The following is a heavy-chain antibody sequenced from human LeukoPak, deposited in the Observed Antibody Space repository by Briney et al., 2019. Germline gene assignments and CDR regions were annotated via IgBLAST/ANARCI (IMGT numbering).Heavy chain of an antibody. CDR3: ARNYDFWSGSYTGYYGMDV. V-gene: IGHV1-46*01. CDR2: INPSGGST. J-gene: IGHJ6*02. CDR1: GYTFTRFY. D-gene: IGHD3-3*01. Sequence: ASVTVSCKASGYTFTRFYIHWVRQAPGQGLEWMGIINPSGGSTTYTQKFQGRLTMTRDTSTSTVYMEVNSLRSEDTAVYYCARNYDFWSGSYTGYYGMDVWGQGTTVTVSS.